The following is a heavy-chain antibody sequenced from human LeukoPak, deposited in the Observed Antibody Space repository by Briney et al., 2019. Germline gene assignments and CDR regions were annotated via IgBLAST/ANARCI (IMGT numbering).Heavy chain of an antibody. CDR3: ARLQAQLWFDAPRFDP. D-gene: IGHD5-18*01. J-gene: IGHJ5*02. V-gene: IGHV4-4*09. CDR2: IYTSGST. CDR1: GGSISSYY. Sequence: SETLSLTCTVSGGSISSYYWSWIRQPPGKGLEWIGYIYTSGSTNYNPSLKSRVTISADTSKNQFSLKLSSVTAADTAVYYCARLQAQLWFDAPRFDPWGQGTLVTVSS.